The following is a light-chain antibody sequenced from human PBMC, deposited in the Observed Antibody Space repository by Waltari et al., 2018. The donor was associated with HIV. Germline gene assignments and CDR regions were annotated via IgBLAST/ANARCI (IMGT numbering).Light chain of an antibody. CDR3: AAWDGRRGV. Sequence: QSVLTQPPSASGTPGTRVTISCSGSRSNIGSNYVYWYQQLPGTAPKLLIYRNNQRPSGVPDRFSGSKSGTSASLAISGLRSEDEADYYCAAWDGRRGVFGTGTKVTVL. CDR1: RSNIGSNY. CDR2: RNN. J-gene: IGLJ1*01. V-gene: IGLV1-47*01.